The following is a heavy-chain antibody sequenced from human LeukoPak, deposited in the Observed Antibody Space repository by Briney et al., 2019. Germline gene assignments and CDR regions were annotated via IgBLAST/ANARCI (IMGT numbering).Heavy chain of an antibody. J-gene: IGHJ4*02. CDR2: FDPEDGET. Sequence: GASVTVSCKVSGYTLTELSMHWVRQAPGKGLEWMGGFDPEDGETIYAQKFQGRVTMTEDTSTDTAYMELSSLRSEDTAVYYCATLDIAVAGHFDYWGQGTLVTVSS. V-gene: IGHV1-24*01. CDR3: ATLDIAVAGHFDY. D-gene: IGHD6-19*01. CDR1: GYTLTELS.